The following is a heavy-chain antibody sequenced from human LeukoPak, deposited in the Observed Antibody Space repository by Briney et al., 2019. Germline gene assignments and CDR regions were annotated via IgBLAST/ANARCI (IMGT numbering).Heavy chain of an antibody. CDR2: IYTTGST. V-gene: IGHV4-4*07. Sequence: SETLSLTCTVSDGSISTYYWSWIRQPAGKGLEWIGRIYTTGSTNYNPSLKSRVTMSVDTSKNQFSLKLTSVTAADTAVYYCAREGGPYRPLDYSGQGTLVTVAS. CDR1: DGSISTYY. CDR3: AREGGPYRPLDY. J-gene: IGHJ4*02.